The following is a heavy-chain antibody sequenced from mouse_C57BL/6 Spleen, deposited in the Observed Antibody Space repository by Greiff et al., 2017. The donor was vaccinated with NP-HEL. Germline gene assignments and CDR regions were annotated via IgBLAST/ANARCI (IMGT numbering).Heavy chain of an antibody. CDR3: ARNPYYSNYGAMDY. J-gene: IGHJ4*01. Sequence: VQLQESGAELVKPGASVKISCKASGYAFSSYWMNWVKQRPGKGLEWIGQIYPGDGDTTYNGKFKGKATLTADKSSSTAYMQLSSLTSEDSAVYFCARNPYYSNYGAMDYWGQGTSVTVSS. D-gene: IGHD2-5*01. V-gene: IGHV1-80*01. CDR2: IYPGDGDT. CDR1: GYAFSSYW.